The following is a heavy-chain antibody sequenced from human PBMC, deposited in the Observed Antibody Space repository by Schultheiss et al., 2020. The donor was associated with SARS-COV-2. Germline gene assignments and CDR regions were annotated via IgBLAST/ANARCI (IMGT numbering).Heavy chain of an antibody. CDR1: GYSISSGYY. J-gene: IGHJ2*01. CDR2: IYYSGST. CDR3: ARIYYDYIWGSYGSYWYFDL. V-gene: IGHV4-61*01. Sequence: SETLSLTCAVSGYSISSGYYWGWIRQPPGKGLEWIGYIYYSGSTNYNPSLKSRVTISVDTSKNQFSLKLSSVTAADTAVYYCARIYYDYIWGSYGSYWYFDLWGRGTLVTVSS. D-gene: IGHD3-16*01.